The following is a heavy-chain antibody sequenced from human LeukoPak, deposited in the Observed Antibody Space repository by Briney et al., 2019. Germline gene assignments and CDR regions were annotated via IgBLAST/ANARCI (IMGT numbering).Heavy chain of an antibody. CDR1: GXNFTNYC. J-gene: IGHJ4*02. Sequence: PGESLKISFKGSGXNFTNYCIGWVRQMPGKGLEWMGIIYPDDSDTRYGPSFEGQVTISADKSITTTYLQWSSLKTSDTAMYYCARRIVGPTIGVDYWGQGTLVTVSS. V-gene: IGHV5-51*01. CDR3: ARRIVGPTIGVDY. CDR2: IYPDDSDT. D-gene: IGHD1-26*01.